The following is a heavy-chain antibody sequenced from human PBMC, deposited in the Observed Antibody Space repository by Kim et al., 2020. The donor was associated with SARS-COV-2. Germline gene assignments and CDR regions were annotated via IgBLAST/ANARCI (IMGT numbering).Heavy chain of an antibody. J-gene: IGHJ5*02. V-gene: IGHV1-3*01. CDR2: INAGNGNT. CDR1: GYTFTSYA. Sequence: ASVKVSCKASGYTFTSYAMHWVRQAPGQRLEWMGWINAGNGNTKYSQKFQGRVTITRDTSASTAYMELSSLRSEDTAVYYCARSLITMVRGVIIGVWFDPWGQGTLVTVSS. D-gene: IGHD3-10*01. CDR3: ARSLITMVRGVIIGVWFDP.